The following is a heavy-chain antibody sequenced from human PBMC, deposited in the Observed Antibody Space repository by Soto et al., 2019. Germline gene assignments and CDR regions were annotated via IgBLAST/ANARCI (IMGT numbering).Heavy chain of an antibody. D-gene: IGHD2-21*01. Sequence: ASVTVSCTASGYTFTDSYLHWVRQAPGQRLEWMGWMNLNTSGTNSPQKFQDRVTMTRDTSINTAFMQLTGLASDDTAVYFCARKCGDRCTEDTDALDLWGQGTMVTVSS. J-gene: IGHJ3*01. CDR2: MNLNTSGT. CDR3: ARKCGDRCTEDTDALDL. CDR1: GYTFTDSY. V-gene: IGHV1-2*02.